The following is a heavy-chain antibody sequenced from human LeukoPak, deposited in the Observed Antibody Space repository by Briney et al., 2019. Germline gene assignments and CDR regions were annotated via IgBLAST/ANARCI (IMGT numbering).Heavy chain of an antibody. V-gene: IGHV3-48*01. J-gene: IGHJ4*02. Sequence: GGSLRLSCAASGFIFNNYAMSWVRQAPGKGLEWVSYISSSSSTIYYADSVKGRFTISRDNAKNSLYLQMNSLRAEDTAVYYCARVGGGWYYDFWSGAPVAVDYWSQGTLVTVSS. CDR3: ARVGGGWYYDFWSGAPVAVDY. CDR1: GFIFNNYA. CDR2: ISSSSSTI. D-gene: IGHD3-3*01.